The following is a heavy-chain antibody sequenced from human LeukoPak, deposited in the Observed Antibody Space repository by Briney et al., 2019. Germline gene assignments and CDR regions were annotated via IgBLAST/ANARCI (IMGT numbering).Heavy chain of an antibody. CDR3: ARRGRNSSGWQDYL. J-gene: IGHJ4*02. Sequence: SETLSLTCTVSGGFISSYYWSWIRQPPGKGLEWIANIYHTGSTNYNPSLSSRVTISIDTAKNQFSLKLTSVTAADTAVYYCARRGRNSSGWQDYLWGQGTLVTVSS. CDR1: GGFISSYY. CDR2: IYHTGST. D-gene: IGHD6-25*01. V-gene: IGHV4-59*01.